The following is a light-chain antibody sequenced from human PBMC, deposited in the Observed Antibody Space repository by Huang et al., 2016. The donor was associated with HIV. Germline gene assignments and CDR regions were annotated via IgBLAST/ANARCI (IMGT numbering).Light chain of an antibody. CDR3: QQRSNWPGT. CDR2: DAS. CDR1: QSVSSY. V-gene: IGKV3-11*01. J-gene: IGKJ1*01. Sequence: EIVLTQSPATLSLSPGERATLSCRASQSVSSYLAWYQQKPGQAPRILIYDASNRATGIPARFSGSGSGTDFTLTINSLEPEDFVVYYCQQRSNWPGTFGQGTKVEIK.